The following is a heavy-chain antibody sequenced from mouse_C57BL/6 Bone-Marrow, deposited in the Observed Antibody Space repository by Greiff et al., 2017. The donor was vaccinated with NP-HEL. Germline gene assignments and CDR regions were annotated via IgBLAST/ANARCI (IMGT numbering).Heavy chain of an antibody. CDR3: AIGYPRAY. Sequence: QVQLQQPGAELVKPGASVKLSCKASGYTFTSYWMQWVKQRPGQGLEWIGEIDPSDSYTNYNQKFKGKATLTVDTSSSTAYMQLSSLTSEDSAVYYCAIGYPRAYWGQGTLVTVSA. CDR1: GYTFTSYW. D-gene: IGHD1-2*01. CDR2: IDPSDSYT. J-gene: IGHJ3*01. V-gene: IGHV1-50*01.